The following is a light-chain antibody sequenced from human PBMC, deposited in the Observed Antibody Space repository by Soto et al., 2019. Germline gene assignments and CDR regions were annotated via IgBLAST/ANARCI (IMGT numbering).Light chain of an antibody. Sequence: DIQMTQSPSTLSASVGDRVTITCRASQSVRSWLAWYQQKPGKAPNPLIYDASSLKSGVPSRFSGSGSGTEFTLTISSLQAEDVAVYYCQQYYSTPRTFGQGTKVDIK. CDR2: DAS. V-gene: IGKV1-5*01. CDR3: QQYYSTPRT. CDR1: QSVRSW. J-gene: IGKJ1*01.